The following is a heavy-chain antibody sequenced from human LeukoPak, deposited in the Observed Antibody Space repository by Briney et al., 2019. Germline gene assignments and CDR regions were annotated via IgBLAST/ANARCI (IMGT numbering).Heavy chain of an antibody. D-gene: IGHD3-22*01. J-gene: IGHJ4*02. CDR1: GYTFTSYG. V-gene: IGHV1-69*13. CDR2: IIPIFGTA. Sequence: SVKVSCKASGYTFTSYGISWVRQAPGQGLEWMGGIIPIFGTANYAQKFQGRVTITADESTSTAYMELSSLRSEDTAVYYCARSEDNYYDSSGYAADGDYWGQGTLVTVSS. CDR3: ARSEDNYYDSSGYAADGDY.